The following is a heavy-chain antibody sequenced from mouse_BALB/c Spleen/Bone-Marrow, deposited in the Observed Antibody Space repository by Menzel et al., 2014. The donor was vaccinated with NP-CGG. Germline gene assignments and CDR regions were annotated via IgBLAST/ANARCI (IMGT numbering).Heavy chain of an antibody. J-gene: IGHJ3*01. D-gene: IGHD1-1*01. CDR2: IDPANGNT. Sequence: ESGAELVKPGASVKLSCTASGFNIKDTYMHWVKQRPEQGLEWIGRIDPANGNTKYDPKFQGKATITADTSSNTAYLQLSSLTSEDTAAYYCALYYYGSSGFAYWGQGTLVTVSA. CDR1: GFNIKDTY. V-gene: IGHV14-3*02. CDR3: ALYYYGSSGFAY.